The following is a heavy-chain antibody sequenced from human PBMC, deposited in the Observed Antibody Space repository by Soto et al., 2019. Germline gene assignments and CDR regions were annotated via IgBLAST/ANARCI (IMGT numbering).Heavy chain of an antibody. J-gene: IGHJ4*02. CDR3: ARARFRETLLFDS. Sequence: KPSETLSLTCTVSGGSITYYHWSWIRQPAGKGLEWIGRIYSSGSTNYNPSLKSRVTMSVDTSKNKFSLNLNSVTAADTAVYYCARARFRETLLFDSWGQGALVTVSS. CDR1: GGSITYYH. D-gene: IGHD3-10*01. V-gene: IGHV4-4*07. CDR2: IYSSGST.